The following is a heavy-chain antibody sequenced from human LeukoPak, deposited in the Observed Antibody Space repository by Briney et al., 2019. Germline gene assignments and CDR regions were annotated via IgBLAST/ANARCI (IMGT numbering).Heavy chain of an antibody. CDR1: GGTFSSYA. J-gene: IGHJ4*02. V-gene: IGHV1-69*05. D-gene: IGHD3-16*02. CDR3: AGDPRGLGELSYY. CDR2: IIPIFGTA. Sequence: SVKVSCKASGGTFSSYAISWVRQAPGQGLEWMGGIIPIFGTANYAQKFQGRVTITTDESTSTAYMELSSLRSEDTAVYYCAGDPRGLGELSYYWGQGTLVTVSS.